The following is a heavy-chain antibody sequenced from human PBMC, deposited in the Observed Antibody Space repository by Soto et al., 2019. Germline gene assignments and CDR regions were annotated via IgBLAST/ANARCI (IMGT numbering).Heavy chain of an antibody. J-gene: IGHJ4*02. Sequence: SETLSLTCAVSGGSISSSNWWSWVRQPPGKGLEWIGEIYHSGSTNYNPSLKSRVTISVDKSKNQFSLKLSSVTAADTAVYYCARRRVYDFWSGYYGDHDYWGQGTLVTVS. CDR1: GGSISSSNW. CDR3: ARRRVYDFWSGYYGDHDY. CDR2: IYHSGST. V-gene: IGHV4-4*02. D-gene: IGHD3-3*01.